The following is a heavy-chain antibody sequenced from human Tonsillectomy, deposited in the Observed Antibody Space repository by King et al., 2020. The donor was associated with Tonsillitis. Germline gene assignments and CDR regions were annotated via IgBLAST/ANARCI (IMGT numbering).Heavy chain of an antibody. CDR2: MNPNSGDT. V-gene: IGHV1-8*01. J-gene: IGHJ4*02. CDR1: GYTFATYD. D-gene: IGHD7-27*01. CDR3: ARGLGPPITGDIKIGP. Sequence: QLVQSGAEVKKPGASVKVSCKASGYTFATYDINWVRQATGQGLEWMGWMNPNSGDTGYAQKFRGRVTMTRNTSITTAYMELSSLRSEDTAVYYCARGLGPPITGDIKIGPWGQGTLVTVSS.